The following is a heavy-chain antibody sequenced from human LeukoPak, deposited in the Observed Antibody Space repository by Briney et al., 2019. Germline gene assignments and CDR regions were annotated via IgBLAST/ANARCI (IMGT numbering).Heavy chain of an antibody. Sequence: GGSLRLSCAVAGFTFSTYTMNWVRQAPGKGLEWVSSIDSTSNIYYADSVKGRFTISRDNAKNTLYLEMNSLRAEDTAVYYCARGTLIITALIDYWGQGTLVTVSS. J-gene: IGHJ4*02. D-gene: IGHD6-6*01. V-gene: IGHV3-21*01. CDR3: ARGTLIITALIDY. CDR1: GFTFSTYT. CDR2: IDSTSNI.